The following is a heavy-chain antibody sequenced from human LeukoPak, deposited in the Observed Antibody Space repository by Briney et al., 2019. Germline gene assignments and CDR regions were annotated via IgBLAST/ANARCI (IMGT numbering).Heavy chain of an antibody. Sequence: SETLSLTCAVYGGSFSGYYWSWIRQPPGKGLEWIGEINHSGSTNYNPSLKSRVTISVDTSENQFSLKLNSVTAADTAVYYCARQGYYGSGSYSNFDYWGQGTLVTVSS. J-gene: IGHJ4*02. CDR3: ARQGYYGSGSYSNFDY. D-gene: IGHD3-10*01. V-gene: IGHV4-34*01. CDR2: INHSGST. CDR1: GGSFSGYY.